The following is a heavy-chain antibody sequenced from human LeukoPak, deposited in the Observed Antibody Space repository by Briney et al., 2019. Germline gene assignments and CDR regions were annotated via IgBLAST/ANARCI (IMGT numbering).Heavy chain of an antibody. V-gene: IGHV3-74*01. CDR2: INSDGSTT. Sequence: GGSLRLSCAASGFTLISYWMHWVRQAPGKGLVWVSRINSDGSTTSYAASVKGRFTISRDTAKNTLYLQMNSLRAEDTAVYYCARGHHYYDSSAYYYWGQGTLVTVSS. D-gene: IGHD3-22*01. CDR3: ARGHHYYDSSAYYY. J-gene: IGHJ4*02. CDR1: GFTLISYW.